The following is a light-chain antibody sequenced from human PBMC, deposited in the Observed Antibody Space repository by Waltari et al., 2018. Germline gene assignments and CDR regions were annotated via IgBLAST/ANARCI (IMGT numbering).Light chain of an antibody. Sequence: QSALTQPASVSGSPGQSITISCTGTSSYVGFYNYVSWYQQHPGKAPQLMIYDVYARPSGVSNRFSGSKSGNTASLTISGLQAEDEADYYCNSYTGSSSWVFGGGTKLTVL. CDR2: DVY. J-gene: IGLJ3*02. CDR3: NSYTGSSSWV. V-gene: IGLV2-14*03. CDR1: SSYVGFYNY.